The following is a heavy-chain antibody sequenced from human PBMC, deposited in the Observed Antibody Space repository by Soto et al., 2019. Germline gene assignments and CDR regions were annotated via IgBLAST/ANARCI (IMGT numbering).Heavy chain of an antibody. J-gene: IGHJ3*02. Sequence: SQTLSLTCTVSGGSISSSSYYWGWIRQPPGKGLEWIGSIYYSGSTYYNPSLKSRVTISVDTSKNQFSLKLSSVTAADTAVYYCARRKLAYSSGPEAFDIWGQGTMVTVSS. D-gene: IGHD6-19*01. CDR1: GGSISSSSYY. CDR2: IYYSGST. V-gene: IGHV4-39*01. CDR3: ARRKLAYSSGPEAFDI.